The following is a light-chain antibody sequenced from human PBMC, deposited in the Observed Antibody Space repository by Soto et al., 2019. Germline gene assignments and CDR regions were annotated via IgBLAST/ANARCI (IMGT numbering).Light chain of an antibody. CDR3: EQYGSSPRT. J-gene: IGKJ1*01. V-gene: IGKV3-20*01. CDR2: DAA. CDR1: QTVYGN. Sequence: DIVMTQSPGTLSVSPGERATLSCRASQTVYGNLAWYQQKPGQAPRLLIYDAATRATGIPDRISGSGSGTDFTLTISRLEPEDFAVYYCEQYGSSPRTFGQGTKVEIK.